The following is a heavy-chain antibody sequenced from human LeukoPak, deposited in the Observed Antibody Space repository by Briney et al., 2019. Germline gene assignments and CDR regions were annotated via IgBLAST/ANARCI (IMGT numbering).Heavy chain of an antibody. V-gene: IGHV5-51*01. J-gene: IGHJ3*02. CDR3: ARPGTWIQLWQSPGDAFDI. D-gene: IGHD5-18*01. CDR2: TYPGDSDT. CDR1: GYSFTSYW. Sequence: GESLKISCKGSGYSFTSYWIGWVRQMPGKGLEWMGITYPGDSDTRYSPSFQGQVTISADKSISTAYLQWSSLKASDTAMYYCARPGTWIQLWQSPGDAFDIWGQGTMVTVSS.